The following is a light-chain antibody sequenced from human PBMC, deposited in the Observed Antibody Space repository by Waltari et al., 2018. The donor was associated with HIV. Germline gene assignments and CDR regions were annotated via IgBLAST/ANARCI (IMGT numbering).Light chain of an antibody. V-gene: IGLV2-8*01. J-gene: IGLJ2*01. CDR2: EVT. CDR1: TSDIGGYNY. CDR3: SSFAPTNKFYVL. Sequence: QSTLTQPPSASGSPGQSVTIPRTGPTSDIGGYNYVPCYQQHPGKAPKLIMTEVTKRPSGVPDRFSGSKSGNTASLTVSGLQADDEALYYCSSFAPTNKFYVLFGGGTTLTVL.